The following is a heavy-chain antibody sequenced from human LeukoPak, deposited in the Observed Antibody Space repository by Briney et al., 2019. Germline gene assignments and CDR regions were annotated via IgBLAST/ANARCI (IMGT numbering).Heavy chain of an antibody. D-gene: IGHD5-18*01. Sequence: SETLSLTCTVSGGSISSSHYYWGWIRQSPGKGLEWIGSIYHSGSTYYNPSLKSRVTISVDTSKNQFSLKLSSVTAADTAVYYCASHSQRGYSYGPIDYWGQGTLVTVSS. CDR2: IYHSGST. J-gene: IGHJ4*02. CDR1: GGSISSSHYY. CDR3: ASHSQRGYSYGPIDY. V-gene: IGHV4-39*07.